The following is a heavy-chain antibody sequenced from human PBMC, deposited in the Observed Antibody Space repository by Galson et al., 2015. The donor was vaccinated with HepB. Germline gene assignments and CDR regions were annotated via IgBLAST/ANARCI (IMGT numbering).Heavy chain of an antibody. Sequence: SLRLSCAASGFTFGNYAISWVRQAPGKGLEWVSTVSGGGGTTYYADSVKGRFTISRDNSKNTLYLQMNSLRAEDTAMYYCTRLGDLSGYSSNWGQGTLVTVSS. J-gene: IGHJ4*02. V-gene: IGHV3-23*01. CDR3: TRLGDLSGYSSN. D-gene: IGHD6-13*01. CDR2: VSGGGGTT. CDR1: GFTFGNYA.